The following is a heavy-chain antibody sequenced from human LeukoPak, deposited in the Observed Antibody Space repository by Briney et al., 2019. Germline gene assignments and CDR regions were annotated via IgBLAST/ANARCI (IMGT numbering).Heavy chain of an antibody. V-gene: IGHV3-30*18. D-gene: IGHD5-18*01. Sequence: GGSLRLSCAASGFPFSDYGMYWVRQAPGKGLEWLAVISHDGSNKYYADSVKGRITISRDNSKNTLYLQMNSLRVEDTAVYYCAKDRAEYSYAHNGLDYWGQGTLATVSS. J-gene: IGHJ4*02. CDR1: GFPFSDYG. CDR3: AKDRAEYSYAHNGLDY. CDR2: ISHDGSNK.